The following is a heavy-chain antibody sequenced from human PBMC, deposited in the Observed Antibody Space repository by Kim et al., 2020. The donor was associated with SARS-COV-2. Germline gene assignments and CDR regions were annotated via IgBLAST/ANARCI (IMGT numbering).Heavy chain of an antibody. V-gene: IGHV3-9*01. D-gene: IGHD2-15*01. Sequence: GGSLRLSCAASGFTFDSISLHWVRQPPGKGLEWVSRISRNGENITYADSVRGRFTVFRDNAKNSLYLQMDSLRAEDTAVYYCAKDGRARIDVPGYGIDVWGRGTTVTVPS. CDR2: ISRNGENI. CDR3: AKDGRARIDVPGYGIDV. J-gene: IGHJ6*02. CDR1: GFTFDSIS.